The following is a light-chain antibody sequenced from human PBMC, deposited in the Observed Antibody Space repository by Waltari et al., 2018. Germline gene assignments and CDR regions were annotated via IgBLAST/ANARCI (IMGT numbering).Light chain of an antibody. Sequence: EIVLTQSPGTLSLSPGERATLSCRASQSVSSTYLAWYQQKPGQAPRPLIYGASNSATGIADRFSGSGSGTDFTLTISRREPEDFAVYYCQHYGRSLPLTFGGGTKVEI. V-gene: IGKV3-20*01. J-gene: IGKJ4*01. CDR2: GAS. CDR3: QHYGRSLPLT. CDR1: QSVSSTY.